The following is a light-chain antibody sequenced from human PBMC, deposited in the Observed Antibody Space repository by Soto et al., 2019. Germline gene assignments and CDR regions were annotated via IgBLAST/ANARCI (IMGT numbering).Light chain of an antibody. J-gene: IGLJ1*01. CDR2: RDS. Sequence: SSELTQPLSVSVALGQTARITCGGNNIGSKNVHWYQQKPGQAPVLVIYRDSNRPSGIPERFSGSNSGNTATLTISRAQAGDEADYYCQVWDSSTCVFGTGTKLTVL. CDR3: QVWDSSTCV. CDR1: NIGSKN. V-gene: IGLV3-9*01.